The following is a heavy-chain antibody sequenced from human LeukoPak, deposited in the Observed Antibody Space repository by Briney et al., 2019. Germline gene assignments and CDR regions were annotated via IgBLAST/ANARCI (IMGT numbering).Heavy chain of an antibody. Sequence: SETLSLTYTASNYSISSGYYWGWIRQPPGKGLEWIGEINHSGSTNYNPSLKSRVTISVDTSKNQFSLKLSSVTAADTAVYYCARGRGLSSGYDRYYFDYWGQGTLVTVSS. J-gene: IGHJ4*02. CDR3: ARGRGLSSGYDRYYFDY. D-gene: IGHD3-22*01. CDR2: INHSGST. CDR1: NYSISSGYY. V-gene: IGHV4-38-2*02.